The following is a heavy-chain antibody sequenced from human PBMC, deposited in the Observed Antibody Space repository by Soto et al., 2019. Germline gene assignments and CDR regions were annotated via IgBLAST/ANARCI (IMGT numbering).Heavy chain of an antibody. V-gene: IGHV6-1*01. CDR2: TYYRARGYN. CDR3: ARGSEQRYCSDGSCFLRWFDP. D-gene: IGHD2-15*01. J-gene: IGHJ5*02. Sequence: SQTLSLTCAISGDSVSSNGVIWNWSRQSPSRGLEGGGRTYYRARGYNDYAVSVKSRITINPDTSKNQFSLQLNSVTPEDTAVYYCARGSEQRYCSDGSCFLRWFDPWRQGTLVTVSS. CDR1: GDSVSSNGVI.